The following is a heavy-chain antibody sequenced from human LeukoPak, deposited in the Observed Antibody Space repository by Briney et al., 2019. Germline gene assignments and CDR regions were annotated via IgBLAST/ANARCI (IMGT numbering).Heavy chain of an antibody. J-gene: IGHJ4*02. CDR2: INPNSGGT. D-gene: IGHD3-22*01. CDR1: GYTFTGYY. Sequence: GASVKVSCKASGYTFTGYYIHWVRQAPGQGLEWMGWINPNSGGTNYVQKFQGRVTMTRDTSITTAYMELSRLRSDDTAVYFCARDQYYYDSSGQLYWGQGTLVTVSS. V-gene: IGHV1-2*02. CDR3: ARDQYYYDSSGQLY.